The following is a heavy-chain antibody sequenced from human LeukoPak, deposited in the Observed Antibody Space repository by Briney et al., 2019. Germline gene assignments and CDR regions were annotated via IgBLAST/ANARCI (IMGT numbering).Heavy chain of an antibody. CDR1: GFTFSSYE. CDR2: ISSSGSTI. CDR3: ARDGDIVATPGTFDI. D-gene: IGHD5-12*01. Sequence: PGGSLRLSCAASGFTFSSYEMNWVRQAPGKGLEWVSYISSSGSTIYYADSVEGRFTISRDNAKNSLYLQMNSLRAEDTAVYYCARDGDIVATPGTFDIWGQGTMVTVSS. J-gene: IGHJ3*02. V-gene: IGHV3-48*03.